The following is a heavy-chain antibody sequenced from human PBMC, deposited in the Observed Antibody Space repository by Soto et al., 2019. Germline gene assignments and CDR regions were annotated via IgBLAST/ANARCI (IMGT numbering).Heavy chain of an antibody. D-gene: IGHD3-10*01. J-gene: IGHJ6*02. Sequence: PGGSMRLSCAASGLNFSSYGMDWVRQAPGKGLEWVAIISYDGSNKYYADSVKGRFTISRDNSKNTLYLQMNSLRAEDTAVYYCAKEDMVRGVMVDYYYYYGMDVWGQGTTVTVSS. CDR2: ISYDGSNK. CDR1: GLNFSSYG. V-gene: IGHV3-30*18. CDR3: AKEDMVRGVMVDYYYYYGMDV.